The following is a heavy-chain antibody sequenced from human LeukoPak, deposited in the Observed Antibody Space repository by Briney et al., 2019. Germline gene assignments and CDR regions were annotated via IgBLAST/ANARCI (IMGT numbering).Heavy chain of an antibody. CDR3: ASRYYYDSSGYDLNDAFDI. D-gene: IGHD3-22*01. Sequence: KSSETLSLTCTVSGGSISSSSYYWGWIRQPPGKGLEWIGSIYYSGSTYYNPSLKSRVTISVDTSKNQFSLKLSSVTAADTAVYYCASRYYYDSSGYDLNDAFDIWGQGTMVTVSS. CDR1: GGSISSSSYY. V-gene: IGHV4-39*01. CDR2: IYYSGST. J-gene: IGHJ3*02.